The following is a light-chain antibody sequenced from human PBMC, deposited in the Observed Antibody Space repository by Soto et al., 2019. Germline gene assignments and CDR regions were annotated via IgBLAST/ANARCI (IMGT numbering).Light chain of an antibody. J-gene: IGLJ3*02. CDR2: EVT. CDR1: SSDVGAYNY. CDR3: SSYAGSNNPWV. Sequence: QSVLTQPPSASGSPGQSVTISCTGTSSDVGAYNYVCWYQQHPGKAPKLIISEVTKRPSGVPDRFSGSKSGNTASLTVTELQAEDEADYYCSSYAGSNNPWVFGGGTKLTVL. V-gene: IGLV2-8*01.